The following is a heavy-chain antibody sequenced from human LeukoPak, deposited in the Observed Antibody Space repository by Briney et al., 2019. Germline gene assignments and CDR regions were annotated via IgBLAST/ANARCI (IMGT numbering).Heavy chain of an antibody. CDR3: VRLQLNTGEWAFDI. D-gene: IGHD1-1*01. V-gene: IGHV4-59*01. CDR2: ISNGGTT. Sequence: SETLSLTCTVSGDSISKYYWSWIRQPPGEGLGWIGYISNGGTTKYNTSPKSRVTISVDTSNKQLSLRLCSVTAADTAVYHCVRLQLNTGEWAFDIWGQGTMVSVSS. J-gene: IGHJ3*02. CDR1: GDSISKYY.